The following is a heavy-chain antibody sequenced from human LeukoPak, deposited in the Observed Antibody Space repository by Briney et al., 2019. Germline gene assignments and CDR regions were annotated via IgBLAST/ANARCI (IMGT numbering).Heavy chain of an antibody. D-gene: IGHD5-24*01. J-gene: IGHJ6*03. V-gene: IGHV3-30*04. Sequence: GGSLRLSCEASGFRLVLYSMHWVRQDRGGWMECVAVISFDGKKEFYADSVKGRFTISRDNSKNALFLQMNSLQTDDTAIYYCARASMATINYYYFYMDAWGKGTTVTVSS. CDR2: ISFDGKKE. CDR1: GFRLVLYS. CDR3: ARASMATINYYYFYMDA.